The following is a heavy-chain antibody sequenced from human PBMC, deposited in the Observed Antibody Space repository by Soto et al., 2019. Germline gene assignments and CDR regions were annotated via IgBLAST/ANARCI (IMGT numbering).Heavy chain of an antibody. D-gene: IGHD3-22*01. CDR2: IYYSGST. J-gene: IGHJ3*02. Sequence: QVQLQESGPGLVKPSETLSLTCTVSGGSISSYYWSWIRQPPGKGLEWIGYIYYSGSTNYNPSLNSRVTISVDTSKNQFSLKMSSVTAADTAVYYCARGEPYYYDSSGSIYHPDACDIWGQGTMVTVSS. CDR1: GGSISSYY. V-gene: IGHV4-59*01. CDR3: ARGEPYYYDSSGSIYHPDACDI.